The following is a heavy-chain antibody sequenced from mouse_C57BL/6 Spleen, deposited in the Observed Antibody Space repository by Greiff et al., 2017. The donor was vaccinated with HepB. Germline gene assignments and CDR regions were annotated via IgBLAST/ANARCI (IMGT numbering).Heavy chain of an antibody. Sequence: QVQLQQSGAELVRPGTSVKVSCKASGYAFTNYLIEWVKQRPGQGLEWIGVINPGSGGTNYNEKFKGKATLTADKSSSTAYMQLSSLTSEDSAVYFCARSRFWFAYWGQGTLVTVSA. CDR3: ARSRFWFAY. J-gene: IGHJ3*01. V-gene: IGHV1-54*01. CDR2: INPGSGGT. CDR1: GYAFTNYL.